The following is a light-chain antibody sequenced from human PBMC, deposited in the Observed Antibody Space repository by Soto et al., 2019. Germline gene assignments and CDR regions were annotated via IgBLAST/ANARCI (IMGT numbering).Light chain of an antibody. CDR1: SSNIGAGYY. V-gene: IGLV1-40*01. CDR2: GNS. CDR3: QSYDSSLSVV. J-gene: IGLJ2*01. Sequence: QSVLTQPPSVSGAPGQRVTISCTGSSSNIGAGYYVHWYQQLPGTAPKLLIYGNSNRPSGVPDRFSGSKSGTSASLAITGLQVEDEADYYCQSYDSSLSVVFGGGTKLTVL.